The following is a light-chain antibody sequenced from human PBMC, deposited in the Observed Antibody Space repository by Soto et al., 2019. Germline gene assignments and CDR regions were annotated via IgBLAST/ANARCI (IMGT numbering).Light chain of an antibody. CDR3: QSYDSSLSGI. CDR1: SSNIGAGYD. V-gene: IGLV1-40*01. Sequence: QSVLTQPPSVSGAPGQRVTISCTGSSSNIGAGYDVHWYLQLPGTAPKLLIYGNDNRPSGVPDRFSGSKSGTSASLAITGLQAEDEADYYCQSYDSSLSGIFGGGTKLTVL. CDR2: GND. J-gene: IGLJ2*01.